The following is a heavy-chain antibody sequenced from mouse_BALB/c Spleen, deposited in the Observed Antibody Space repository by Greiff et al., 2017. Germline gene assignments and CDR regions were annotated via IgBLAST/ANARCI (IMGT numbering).Heavy chain of an antibody. CDR3: ARGTGTRSRYMDD. CDR1: GYTFTSYD. Sequence: QVQLQQSGPVLVQPGALVTISCKASGYTFTSYDINWVKQRPGQGLEWIGWIYPGDGSTKYNEKFKGKATLTADKSSSTAYMQISSLTSENSAVYCCARGTGTRSRYMDDWGQGNKRTVYS. V-gene: IGHV1S56*01. J-gene: IGHJ2*01. CDR2: IYPGDGST. D-gene: IGHD4-1*01.